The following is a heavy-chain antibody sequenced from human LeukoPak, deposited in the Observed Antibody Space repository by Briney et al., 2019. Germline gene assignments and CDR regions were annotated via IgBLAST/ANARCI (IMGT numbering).Heavy chain of an antibody. CDR1: GYTFTSYG. CDR3: ARDYGFLWGPGYYMDV. Sequence: ASVKVSCTASGYTFTSYGISWVRQAPGQGLEWMGWISAYNGNTNYAQKLQGRVTMTTDTSTSTAYMELRSLRSDDTAVYYCARDYGFLWGPGYYMDVWGKGTTVTVSS. V-gene: IGHV1-18*01. D-gene: IGHD3-16*01. J-gene: IGHJ6*03. CDR2: ISAYNGNT.